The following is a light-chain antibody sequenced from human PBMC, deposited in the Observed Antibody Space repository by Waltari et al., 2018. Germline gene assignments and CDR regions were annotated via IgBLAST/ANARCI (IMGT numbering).Light chain of an antibody. J-gene: IGKJ1*01. CDR3: MQCLQTLYT. V-gene: IGKV2-28*01. CDR1: QGFPHRKRNNY. CDR2: LGS. Sequence: DIMLPQSPLPPLVPLEEPPSNSCSCSQGFPHRKRNNYLDWYLQKPGQSPQLLIYLGSNRDSGVPDRFSGSGSGTDFTLRISRVEAEDVGVYYCMQCLQTLYTFGPGTKVEIK.